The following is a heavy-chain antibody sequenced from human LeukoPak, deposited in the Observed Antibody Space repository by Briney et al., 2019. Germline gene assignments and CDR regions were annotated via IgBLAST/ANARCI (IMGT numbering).Heavy chain of an antibody. CDR1: GYSISSGYY. V-gene: IGHV4-38-2*02. J-gene: IGHJ4*02. CDR3: ARVRITIFGVVTNHDFDY. CDR2: IYHSGST. D-gene: IGHD3-3*01. Sequence: SETLSLTCTVSGYSISSGYYWGWIRQPQGKGLEWIGSIYHSGSTYYNPSLKSRVTISVDTSKNQFSLKLSSVTAADTAVYYCARVRITIFGVVTNHDFDYWGQGTLVTVSS.